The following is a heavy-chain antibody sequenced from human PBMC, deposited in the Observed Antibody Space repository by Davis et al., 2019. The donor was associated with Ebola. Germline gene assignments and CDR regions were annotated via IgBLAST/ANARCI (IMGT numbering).Heavy chain of an antibody. D-gene: IGHD6-19*01. V-gene: IGHV3-21*04. J-gene: IGHJ4*02. CDR3: ARGVAVAGFYFEY. Sequence: SVKGRFTISRDNAKNSLFLQMDSLRAEDTAVYYCARGVAVAGFYFEYWGQGALVTVSS.